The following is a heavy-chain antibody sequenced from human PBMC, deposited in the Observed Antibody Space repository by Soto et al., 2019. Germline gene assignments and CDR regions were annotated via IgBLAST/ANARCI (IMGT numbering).Heavy chain of an antibody. CDR2: INHSGST. CDR1: GGSFSGYY. CDR3: ARGRTIRSWFDP. Sequence: SETLSLTCAVYGGSFSGYYWSWIRQPPGKGLEWIGEINHSGSTNYNPSLKSRVTISVDTSKNQLSLKLSSVTAADTAVYYCARGRTIRSWFDPWGQGTLVTVS. V-gene: IGHV4-34*01. D-gene: IGHD3-3*01. J-gene: IGHJ5*02.